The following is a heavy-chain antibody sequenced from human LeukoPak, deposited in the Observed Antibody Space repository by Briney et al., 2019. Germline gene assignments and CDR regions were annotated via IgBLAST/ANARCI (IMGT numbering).Heavy chain of an antibody. D-gene: IGHD3-22*01. V-gene: IGHV3-48*03. CDR2: ISGGGGTR. J-gene: IGHJ3*02. Sequence: GGSLRLSCAASGFTFSIYEMNWFRQAPGKGLEWISYISGGGGTRYSADSVRGRFTISRDDTKNSLYLQMNNLRAGDTAVYYCAKEFTPESSGFDAFDIWGQGTTVTISS. CDR3: AKEFTPESSGFDAFDI. CDR1: GFTFSIYE.